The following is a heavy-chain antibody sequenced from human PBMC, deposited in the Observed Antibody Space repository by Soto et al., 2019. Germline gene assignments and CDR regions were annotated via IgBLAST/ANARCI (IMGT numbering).Heavy chain of an antibody. J-gene: IGHJ4*02. V-gene: IGHV4-4*02. D-gene: IGHD2-2*01. Sequence: PSETLSLTCAVSGGSISSSNWWNWVRQPPGKGLEWIGEIYHSGSTNYNPSLKSRVTISVDKSKNQFPLKLSSVTAADTAVYYCARGQNCSSTSCYGGFDYWGQGTMVTVS. CDR1: GGSISSSNW. CDR2: IYHSGST. CDR3: ARGQNCSSTSCYGGFDY.